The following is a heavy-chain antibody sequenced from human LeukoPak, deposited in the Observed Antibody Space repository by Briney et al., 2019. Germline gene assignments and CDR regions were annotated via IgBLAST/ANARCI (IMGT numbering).Heavy chain of an antibody. J-gene: IGHJ4*02. V-gene: IGHV4-39*01. CDR1: GDSVSSGNYF. Sequence: KPSETLSLACSVSGDSVSSGNYFWGWIRQPPGKGLEWIGNINYLGSTAYNPSLKSRVTMSVDTSKNQFSLKMTSVTAADTAVYYYARLSKGRYFDYIFDYWGQGTLVTVSS. CDR2: INYLGST. CDR3: ARLSKGRYFDYIFDY. D-gene: IGHD3-9*01.